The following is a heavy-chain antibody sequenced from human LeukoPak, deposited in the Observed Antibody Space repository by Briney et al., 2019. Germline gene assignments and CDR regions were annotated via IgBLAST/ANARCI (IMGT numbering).Heavy chain of an antibody. CDR3: ARVTLDYLEYWYFDL. V-gene: IGHV1-2*02. J-gene: IGHJ2*01. D-gene: IGHD4-11*01. CDR1: GYTFTWYY. CDR2: INPNSGGT. Sequence: GASVKVSCKASGYTFTWYYMHWVRQAPGQGLEWMGWINPNSGGTNYAQKFQGRVTMTRDTSISTAYMELSRLRSDGTAVYYCARVTLDYLEYWYFDLWGRGTLVTVSS.